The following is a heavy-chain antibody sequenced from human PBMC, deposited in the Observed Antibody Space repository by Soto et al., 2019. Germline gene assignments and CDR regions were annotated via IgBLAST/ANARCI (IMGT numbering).Heavy chain of an antibody. J-gene: IGHJ4*02. V-gene: IGHV4-30-4*01. CDR3: ARDLYSSGWYLSGDY. CDR1: GGSISSGDYY. Sequence: QVQLQESGPGLVKPSQTLSLTCTVSGGSISSGDYYWSWIRQPPGKGLEWIGYIYYSGSTYYNPSLKSRVTISVDPSKNQFSLKLSSVTAADTAVYYCARDLYSSGWYLSGDYWGQGTLVTVSS. CDR2: IYYSGST. D-gene: IGHD6-19*01.